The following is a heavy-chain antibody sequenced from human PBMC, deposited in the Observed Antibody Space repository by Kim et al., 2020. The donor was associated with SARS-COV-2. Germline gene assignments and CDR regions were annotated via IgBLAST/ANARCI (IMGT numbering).Heavy chain of an antibody. CDR2: IFNTGQA. CDR3: ARIPHPGAGWGYFDP. D-gene: IGHD3-16*01. J-gene: IGHJ4*01. V-gene: IGHV4-31*03. Sequence: SETLSLTCTVSGGSISTSGYSWTWVRQFPGKGLEWIGYIFNTGQAKYNPSLSSRVIISPDTSKNQFSLTLNSVTAADTAVSYCARIPHPGAGWGYFDPWG. CDR1: GGSISTSGYS.